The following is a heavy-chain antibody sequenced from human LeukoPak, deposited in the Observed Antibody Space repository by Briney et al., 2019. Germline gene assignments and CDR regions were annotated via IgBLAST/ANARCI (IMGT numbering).Heavy chain of an antibody. CDR1: GFTFSSYS. J-gene: IGHJ6*03. Sequence: GGSLRLSCAASGFTFSSYSMNWVRQAPGKGLEWVSSISSSSSYIYYADSVKGRFTISRDNAKNSLYLQMNSLRAEDTAVYYCARSTYYDFWSGPTRNYYMDVWGKGTTVTVSS. D-gene: IGHD3-3*01. CDR2: ISSSSSYI. CDR3: ARSTYYDFWSGPTRNYYMDV. V-gene: IGHV3-21*01.